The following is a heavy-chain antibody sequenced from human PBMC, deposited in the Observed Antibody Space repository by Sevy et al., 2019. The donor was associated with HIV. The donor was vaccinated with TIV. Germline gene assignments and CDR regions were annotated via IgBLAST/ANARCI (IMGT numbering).Heavy chain of an antibody. Sequence: ASVKVSCKAFGYVFASYGISWVRPAPGQGLAWMGWISPFSGDTKYAQKFQGRVTMTTDTSTATAYMEGRSLRSDDTAVYYWAWDKEQVPNWPARWFDPWGQGTLVTVSS. J-gene: IGHJ5*02. CDR3: AWDKEQVPNWPARWFDP. V-gene: IGHV1-18*01. D-gene: IGHD1-26*01. CDR2: ISPFSGDT. CDR1: GYVFASYG.